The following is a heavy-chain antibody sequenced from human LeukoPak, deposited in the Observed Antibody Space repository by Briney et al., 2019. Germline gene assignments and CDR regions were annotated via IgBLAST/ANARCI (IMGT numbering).Heavy chain of an antibody. CDR3: ANFEDQVVVPAAPDY. CDR2: IRNKPNNYAT. Sequence: GGSLRLSCAASGFTFSDSAMHWVRQASGKGLEWVGRIRNKPNNYATAYAASVKGRFTISRDDSKNTAFLQMNSLETEDTAVYYCANFEDQVVVPAAPDYWGQGTLVTVSS. D-gene: IGHD2-2*01. V-gene: IGHV3-73*01. CDR1: GFTFSDSA. J-gene: IGHJ4*02.